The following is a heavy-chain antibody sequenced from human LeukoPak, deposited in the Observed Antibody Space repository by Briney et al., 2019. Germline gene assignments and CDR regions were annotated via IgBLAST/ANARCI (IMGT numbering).Heavy chain of an antibody. CDR1: GFTFRSYS. V-gene: IGHV3-21*01. Sequence: GGSLRLSCAASGFTFRSYSMNWVRQAPGKGLEWVSSISRSSSYIYYADSVKGRFTISRDNAKNSLYLQMNSLRAEDTAVYHCARYLDYGDYFYFDYWGQGTLVTVSP. CDR2: ISRSSSYI. D-gene: IGHD4-17*01. CDR3: ARYLDYGDYFYFDY. J-gene: IGHJ4*02.